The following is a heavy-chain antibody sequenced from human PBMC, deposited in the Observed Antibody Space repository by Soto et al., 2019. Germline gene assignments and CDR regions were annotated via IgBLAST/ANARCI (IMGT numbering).Heavy chain of an antibody. V-gene: IGHV1-69*13. CDR1: GGTFSSYA. J-gene: IGHJ6*02. CDR3: ARYRTAMGTYYYYGMDV. D-gene: IGHD5-18*01. Sequence: SVKVSCKASGGTFSSYAISWVRQAPGQVLEWMGGIIPIFGTANYAQKFQGRVTITADESTSTAYMELSSLRSEDTAVYYCARYRTAMGTYYYYGMDVWGQGTTVTVSS. CDR2: IIPIFGTA.